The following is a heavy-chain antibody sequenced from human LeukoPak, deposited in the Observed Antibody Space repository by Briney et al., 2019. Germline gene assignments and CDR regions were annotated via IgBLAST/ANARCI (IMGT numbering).Heavy chain of an antibody. Sequence: GGSLRLSCAASGFTFTNYAMSWVRQAPGKGLEWVSTISGGGGSTYYADSVKGRFTISRDNSKNTLYLQMNSLRAEDTALYYSAKGAGYSYGFHFDYWGQGTLVTVSS. D-gene: IGHD5-18*01. CDR3: AKGAGYSYGFHFDY. V-gene: IGHV3-23*01. J-gene: IGHJ4*02. CDR2: ISGGGGST. CDR1: GFTFTNYA.